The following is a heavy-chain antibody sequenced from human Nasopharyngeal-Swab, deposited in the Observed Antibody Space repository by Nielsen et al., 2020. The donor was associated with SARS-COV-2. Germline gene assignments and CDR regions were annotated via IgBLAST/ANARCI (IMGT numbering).Heavy chain of an antibody. CDR1: GFTFSDYY. D-gene: IGHD3-3*01. V-gene: IGHV3-11*04. CDR2: ISSRGSTI. J-gene: IGHJ5*02. Sequence: GESLKISCAASGFTFSDYYMNWLRQAPGKGLEWVSYISSRGSTIHYADSVKGRFTISRDNAKNSLYLQMNSLRVEDTAVYYCARDKGVTIFGPRYNWFDPWGQGTLVTVSS. CDR3: ARDKGVTIFGPRYNWFDP.